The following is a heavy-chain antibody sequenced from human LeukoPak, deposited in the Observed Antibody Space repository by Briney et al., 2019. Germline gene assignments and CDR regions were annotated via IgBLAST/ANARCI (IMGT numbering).Heavy chain of an antibody. CDR1: GGSISRYY. CDR3: ARGSSSWYDIKSYYFDY. CDR2: LYYSRST. V-gene: IGHV4-59*01. J-gene: IGHJ4*02. D-gene: IGHD6-13*01. Sequence: PSGTLSLTCIVTGGSISRYYWSWIRQPTGKGLEWIGYLYYSRSTNYNPSLKSRVTISVDTSKNQFSLKLSSVTAADTAVYYCARGSSSWYDIKSYYFDYWGQGTLVTVSS.